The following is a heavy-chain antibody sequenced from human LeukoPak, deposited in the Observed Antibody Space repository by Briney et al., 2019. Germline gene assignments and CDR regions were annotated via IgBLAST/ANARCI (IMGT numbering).Heavy chain of an antibody. V-gene: IGHV4-59*01. J-gene: IGHJ4*02. D-gene: IGHD3-22*01. CDR3: ARSNSGYYGDY. CDR1: GGSISSYY. CDR2: IYYSGST. Sequence: SETLSLTCTVSGGSISSYYWSWIRQPPGKGLERIGYIYYSGSTNYNPSLKSRVTISVDTPKNQFSLKLSSVTAADTAVYYCARSNSGYYGDYWGQGTLVTVSS.